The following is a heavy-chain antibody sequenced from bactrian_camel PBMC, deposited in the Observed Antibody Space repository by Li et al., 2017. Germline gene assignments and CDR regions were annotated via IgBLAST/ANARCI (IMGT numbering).Heavy chain of an antibody. CDR3: ATDAPRALGDNQDLGDVVPPPGYEDNY. CDR1: GFTFMSYG. Sequence: HVQLVESGGALVQPGGSLRLSCAASGFTFMSYGMSWLRQAPGKRLEWVSGISWDGKHTFYLDSVKGRFTISRDNAKKTLYLQMNNLKSDDTARYYCATDAPRALGDNQDLGDVVPPPGYEDNYWGQGTQVTVS. CDR2: ISWDGKHT. J-gene: IGHJ4*01. V-gene: IGHV3S7*01. D-gene: IGHD5*01.